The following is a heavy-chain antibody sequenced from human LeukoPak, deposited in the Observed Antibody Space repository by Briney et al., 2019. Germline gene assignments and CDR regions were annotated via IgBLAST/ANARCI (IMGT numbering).Heavy chain of an antibody. CDR3: ARDVRTSRASDAFDI. V-gene: IGHV4-39*07. CDR1: GGSISSSNYY. J-gene: IGHJ3*02. D-gene: IGHD1-7*01. CDR2: IYYSGST. Sequence: SETLSLTCTVSGGSISSSNYYWGWIRQPPGKGLEWIGIIYYSGSTYYNPSLKSRVTISIDTSKNQFSLKLSSVTAADTAVYYCARDVRTSRASDAFDIWGQGTMVTVSS.